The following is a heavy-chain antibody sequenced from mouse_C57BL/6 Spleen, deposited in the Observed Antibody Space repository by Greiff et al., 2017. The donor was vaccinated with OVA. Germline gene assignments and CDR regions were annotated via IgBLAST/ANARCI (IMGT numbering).Heavy chain of an antibody. Sequence: EVKLMESEGGLVQPGSSMKLSCTASGFTFSDYYMAWVRQVPEKGLEWVANINYDGSSTYYLDSLKSRFIISRDNAKNILYLQMSSLKSEDTATYYCARDREIYYGSSHAGYFDVWGTGTTVTVSS. D-gene: IGHD1-1*01. CDR3: ARDREIYYGSSHAGYFDV. CDR1: GFTFSDYY. CDR2: INYDGSST. J-gene: IGHJ1*03. V-gene: IGHV5-16*01.